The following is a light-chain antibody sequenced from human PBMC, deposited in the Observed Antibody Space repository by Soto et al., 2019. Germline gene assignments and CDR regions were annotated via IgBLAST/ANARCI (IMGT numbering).Light chain of an antibody. CDR1: QSISGY. Sequence: EIVLTQSPATLSLSPGERSTLACRASQSISGYLGWYQQKPGQAPRLLIYADSNRATGIPARFSGSGSGRDFTLTISSLEPEDFSVYYCQQRYNWPITFGQGTRLEIK. J-gene: IGKJ5*01. CDR3: QQRYNWPIT. V-gene: IGKV3-11*02. CDR2: ADS.